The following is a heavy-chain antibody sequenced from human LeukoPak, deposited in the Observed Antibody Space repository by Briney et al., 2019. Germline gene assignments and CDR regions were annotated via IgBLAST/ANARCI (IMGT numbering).Heavy chain of an antibody. J-gene: IGHJ4*02. CDR2: IIPILGIA. V-gene: IGHV1-69*04. CDR1: GGTFSSYS. Sequence: EASVKVSCKASGGTFSSYSVSWVRQAPGQGLEWMGRIIPILGIANYAQKFQGRVTITAGKSTSTAYMELSSLRSDDTAVYYCARDLGKEFDYWGQGTLVTVSS. D-gene: IGHD4-23*01. CDR3: ARDLGKEFDY.